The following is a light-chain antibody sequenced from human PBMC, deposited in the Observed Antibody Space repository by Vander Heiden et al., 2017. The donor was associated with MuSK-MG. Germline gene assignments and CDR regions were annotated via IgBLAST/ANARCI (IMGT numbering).Light chain of an antibody. V-gene: IGKV3-15*01. J-gene: IGKJ5*01. CDR3: QQYNNWPPRGIT. CDR1: QSVSSN. Sequence: EIVMTQSPATLSLSPGERATLSCRASQSVSSNLAWYQQKPGQAPRLLIYGASTRATGFSARFSGSGSGTEFTLTINSLQSEDFAVYYCQQYNNWPPRGITFGQGTRLEIK. CDR2: GAS.